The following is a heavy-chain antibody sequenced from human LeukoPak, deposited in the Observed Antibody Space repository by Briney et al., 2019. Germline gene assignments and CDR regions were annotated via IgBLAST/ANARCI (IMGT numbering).Heavy chain of an antibody. V-gene: IGHV3-30*04. D-gene: IGHD5-18*01. J-gene: IGHJ4*02. Sequence: GGSLRLSCAASGFTFSSYAMHWVRQPPGKGLEWVAVISYDGSNKYYADSVKGRFTISRDNSKNTLYLQMNSLRAADTAVYYCARDMVDTAMGSFDYWGQGTLVTVSS. CDR3: ARDMVDTAMGSFDY. CDR1: GFTFSSYA. CDR2: ISYDGSNK.